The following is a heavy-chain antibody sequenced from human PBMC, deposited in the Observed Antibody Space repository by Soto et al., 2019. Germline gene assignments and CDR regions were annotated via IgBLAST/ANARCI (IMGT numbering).Heavy chain of an antibody. D-gene: IGHD2-21*01. J-gene: IGHJ6*02. CDR2: ISSSDSLI. V-gene: IGHV3-11*01. CDR3: VVDPPPSNVSVAMDV. Sequence: GSLKLSCEASGVTFSDYAMGWVRQAPGKGLEWISYISSSDSLIYYADSVKGRFTISRDNANNSLYLQLNSLRVEDTAVYYCVVDPPPSNVSVAMDVWGQGTTVTVSS. CDR1: GVTFSDYA.